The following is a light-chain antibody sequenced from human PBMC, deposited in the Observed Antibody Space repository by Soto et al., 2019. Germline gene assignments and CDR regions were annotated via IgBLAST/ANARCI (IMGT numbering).Light chain of an antibody. Sequence: QSALTQPPSASGSPGQSVTISCTGTSIDLGTHGYVSWYQQHAGKAPKLMIYDVTKRPSGVPDRFSGSKSANTASLTVSGLQAEDEADYYCMCYAGGNNWVFGGGTQLTVL. CDR3: MCYAGGNNWV. J-gene: IGLJ3*02. CDR1: SIDLGTHGY. CDR2: DVT. V-gene: IGLV2-8*01.